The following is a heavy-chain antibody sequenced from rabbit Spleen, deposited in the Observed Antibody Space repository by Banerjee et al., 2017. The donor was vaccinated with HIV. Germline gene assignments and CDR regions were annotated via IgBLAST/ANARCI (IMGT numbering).Heavy chain of an antibody. CDR1: GFSVSSSYW. D-gene: IGHD1-1*01. J-gene: IGHJ2*01. V-gene: IGHV1S45*01. CDR2: IDAGVSGNS. CDR3: ARDGSGYYRY. Sequence: QEQLEESGGALVKPEGSLTLTCTGSGFSVSSSYWISWVRQAPGKGLELIACIDAGVSGNSYYASWAKGRFTISKTSSTTVTLQMTSLTDADTATYFCARDGSGYYRYWGPGTLVTVS.